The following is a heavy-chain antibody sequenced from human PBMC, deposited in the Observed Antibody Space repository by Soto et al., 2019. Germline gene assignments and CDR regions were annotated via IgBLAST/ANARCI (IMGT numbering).Heavy chain of an antibody. CDR1: GDSVSGNSGA. D-gene: IGHD4-17*01. CDR3: ARSSTVTGGAFDI. V-gene: IGHV6-1*01. CDR2: TYYRSKWYI. Sequence: SQILSLTCAISGDSVSGNSGAWNWIRQSPSRGLEWLGRTYYRSKWYIDYAVSVKSRISLNPDTSKNHFSLQLNSVTPEDTALYFCARSSTVTGGAFDIWGQGTMVTVSS. J-gene: IGHJ3*02.